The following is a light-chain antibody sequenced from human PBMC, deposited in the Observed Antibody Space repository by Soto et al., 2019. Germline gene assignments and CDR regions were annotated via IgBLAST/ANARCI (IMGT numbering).Light chain of an antibody. Sequence: DIQMTQSPSSLSASVGDRVTITCRASQSISSYLNWYQQKPGKAPKLLIYAASSLQSGVPSRFSGSGSGTDFTLTISSLQPEDFATYYCQQGAFGQGTKVDIK. CDR1: QSISSY. CDR3: QQGA. CDR2: AAS. V-gene: IGKV1-39*01. J-gene: IGKJ1*01.